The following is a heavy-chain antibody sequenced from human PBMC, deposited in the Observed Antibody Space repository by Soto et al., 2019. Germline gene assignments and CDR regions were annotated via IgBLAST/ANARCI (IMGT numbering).Heavy chain of an antibody. CDR3: ARGGAGWLRSSRHFDY. CDR1: GGSFSGYY. V-gene: IGHV4-34*01. CDR2: INHSGST. J-gene: IGHJ4*02. D-gene: IGHD5-12*01. Sequence: SETLSLTCAVYGGSFSGYYWSWIRQPPGKGLEWIGEINHSGSTNYNPSLKSRVTISVDTSKNQFSLKLSSVTAADTAVYYCARGGAGWLRSSRHFDYWGQGTLVTVSS.